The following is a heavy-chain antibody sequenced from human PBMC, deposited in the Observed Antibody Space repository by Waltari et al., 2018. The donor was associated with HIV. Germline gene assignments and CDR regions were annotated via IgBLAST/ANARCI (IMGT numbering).Heavy chain of an antibody. D-gene: IGHD4-17*01. CDR3: TTYGDFALSN. Sequence: EVQLVESGGGLVQPGGSLKLPCAASGLTVSGAAMYWVRQASGKGLEWLGHIRSKTNNYATAYTASVKGRFTISRDDSKNTAYLQMNSLKFEDTAMYYCTTYGDFALSNWGQGTLVTVSS. CDR1: GLTVSGAA. V-gene: IGHV3-73*02. J-gene: IGHJ4*02. CDR2: IRSKTNNYAT.